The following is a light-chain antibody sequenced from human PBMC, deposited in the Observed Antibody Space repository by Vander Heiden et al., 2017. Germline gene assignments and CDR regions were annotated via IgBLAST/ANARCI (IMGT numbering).Light chain of an antibody. CDR1: STNVGSNN. CDR2: GNN. Sequence: QSVLTQPPSASGTTGQRVTISCSGTSTNVGSNNVDWYHQHPGTAPNLLIYGNNRRRSGVPDRFSGSKYGTSAALAISGLRSEDEADYYCAAWDDSLSGVVFGGGTKLTVL. V-gene: IGLV1-47*01. J-gene: IGLJ2*01. CDR3: AAWDDSLSGVV.